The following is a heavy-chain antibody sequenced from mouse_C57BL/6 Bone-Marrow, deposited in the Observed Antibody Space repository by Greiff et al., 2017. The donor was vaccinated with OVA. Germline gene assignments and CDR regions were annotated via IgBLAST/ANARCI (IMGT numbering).Heavy chain of an antibody. CDR1: GFTFSDYY. J-gene: IGHJ4*01. Sequence: EVQLVESGGGLVQPGGSLKLSCAASGFTFSDYYMYWVRQTPEKRLEWVAYLRNGGGSPYYPATVKGRFTLSRDNAKNTLYLQMIRLKSEDTAMYYCARHEDYDYDGRILYAMDYWGQGTSVTVSS. CDR2: LRNGGGSP. CDR3: ARHEDYDYDGRILYAMDY. V-gene: IGHV5-12*01. D-gene: IGHD2-4*01.